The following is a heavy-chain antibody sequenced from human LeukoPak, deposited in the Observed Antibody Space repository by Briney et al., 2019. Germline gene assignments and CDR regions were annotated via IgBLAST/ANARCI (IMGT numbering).Heavy chain of an antibody. CDR2: IYSGGST. D-gene: IGHD3-10*01. CDR1: GFTVSSNY. V-gene: IGHV3-53*01. J-gene: IGHJ3*01. Sequence: GGSLRLSCAASGFTVSSNYMSWVRQAPGKGLEWVSVIYSGGSTYYADSVKGRFTISRDNSKNTLYLQMNSLRAEDTAVYYCAMGSGLGNCASDVFDVWSQGTMVTLSS. CDR3: AMGSGLGNCASDVFDV.